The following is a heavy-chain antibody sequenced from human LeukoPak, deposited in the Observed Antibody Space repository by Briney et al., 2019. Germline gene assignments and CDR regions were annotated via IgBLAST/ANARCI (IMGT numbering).Heavy chain of an antibody. CDR3: ARRHQRWLQFGEPFDY. J-gene: IGHJ4*02. Sequence: SETLSLTCTVSGYSISSGYYWSWIRQPPGKGLEWIGEINHSGSTNYNPSLKSRVTISVDTSKNQFSLKLSSVTAADTAVYYCARRHQRWLQFGEPFDYWGQGTLVTVSS. CDR1: GYSISSGYY. D-gene: IGHD5-24*01. V-gene: IGHV4-38-2*02. CDR2: INHSGST.